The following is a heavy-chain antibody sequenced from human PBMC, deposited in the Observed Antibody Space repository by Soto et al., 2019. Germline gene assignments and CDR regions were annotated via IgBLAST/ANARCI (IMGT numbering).Heavy chain of an antibody. CDR2: IYSGGST. CDR1: GFTVSSNY. Sequence: GGSLRLSCAASGFTVSSNYMSWVRQAPGKGLEWVSVIYSGGSTYYADSVKGRFTISRDNSKNTLYLQMNSLRAEDTAVYYCARARTQTYYDFWSGITEWGQGTLVTAPQ. V-gene: IGHV3-53*01. D-gene: IGHD3-3*01. CDR3: ARARTQTYYDFWSGITE. J-gene: IGHJ4*02.